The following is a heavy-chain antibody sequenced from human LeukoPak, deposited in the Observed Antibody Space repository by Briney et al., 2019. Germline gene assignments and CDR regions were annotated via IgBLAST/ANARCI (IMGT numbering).Heavy chain of an antibody. CDR3: ARDRSTVTTFVDY. CDR2: ISAYKAYT. J-gene: IGHJ4*02. V-gene: IGHV1-18*01. D-gene: IGHD4-17*01. Sequence: VASVKVSCKASGYTFTSYGISWVRQAPGQGLEWMGWISAYKAYTNYAQKLQGRVTMTTDTSTSTAYMELRSLRSDDTAVYYCARDRSTVTTFVDYWGQGTLVTVSS. CDR1: GYTFTSYG.